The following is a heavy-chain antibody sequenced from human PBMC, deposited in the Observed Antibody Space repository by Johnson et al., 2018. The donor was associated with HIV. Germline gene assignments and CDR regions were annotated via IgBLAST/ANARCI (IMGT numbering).Heavy chain of an antibody. CDR2: LSSDGNNK. V-gene: IGHV3-30*03. CDR1: GFTFSSYG. D-gene: IGHD6-13*01. J-gene: IGHJ3*02. CDR3: ARVGQQGSAFDI. Sequence: QVLLVESGGGVVQPGRSLRLSCAASGFTFSSYGMHWVRQAPGKGLDSVAVLSSDGNNKYYADSVKGRFTISRDNAKNSLYLQMNSLRTEDTTIYYCARVGQQGSAFDIWGRGTMVTVSS.